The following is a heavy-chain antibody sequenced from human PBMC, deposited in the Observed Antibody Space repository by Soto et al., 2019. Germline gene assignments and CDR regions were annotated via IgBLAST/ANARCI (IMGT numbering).Heavy chain of an antibody. CDR3: AKDRGYGYFYYFGMDV. J-gene: IGHJ6*02. Sequence: ELQLLESGGGLVQPGGSLRLSCAASGFTFSSHAMTWVRQAPGKGLEWVSAISGSGASTFYADSVKGQFTISRDNSKNTLYLQMNSLRAEDTALYYCAKDRGYGYFYYFGMDVWGQGTTVTVSS. D-gene: IGHD5-12*01. CDR2: ISGSGAST. V-gene: IGHV3-23*01. CDR1: GFTFSSHA.